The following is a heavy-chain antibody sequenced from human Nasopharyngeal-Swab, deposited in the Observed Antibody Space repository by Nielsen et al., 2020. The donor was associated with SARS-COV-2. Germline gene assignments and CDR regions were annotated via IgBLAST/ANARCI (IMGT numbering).Heavy chain of an antibody. V-gene: IGHV1-18*01. J-gene: IGHJ6*03. CDR1: GYTFTSYG. CDR2: ISTYDGDT. CDR3: ARARDTAMVTHYYYYYMDV. Sequence: ASVKVSCNASGYTFTSYGISWVRQAPGQGLEWMGWISTYDGDTNYAQKFQGRVTMTTDTSTSTAYMELRSLISDYTAVYYCARARDTAMVTHYYYYYMDVWVKGTTVTVSS. D-gene: IGHD5-18*01.